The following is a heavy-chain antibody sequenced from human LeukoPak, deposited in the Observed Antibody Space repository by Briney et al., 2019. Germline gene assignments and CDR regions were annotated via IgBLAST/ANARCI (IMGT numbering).Heavy chain of an antibody. CDR1: GASISGSGYY. CDR3: ARHINMVRGVVDY. CDR2: IYSSGST. D-gene: IGHD3-10*01. Sequence: SETLSLTCAVSGASISGSGYYWGWIRQPPGKGLEWIGNIYSSGSTYYNASLQSRVTISIDTSKNQFSLKLSSVTAADTAVYYCARHINMVRGVVDYWGQGTQVTVSS. V-gene: IGHV4-39*01. J-gene: IGHJ4*02.